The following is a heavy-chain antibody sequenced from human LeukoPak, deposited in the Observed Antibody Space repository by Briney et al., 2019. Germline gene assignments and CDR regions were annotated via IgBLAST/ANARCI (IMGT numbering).Heavy chain of an antibody. CDR2: ISGRGGDT. V-gene: IGHV3-23*01. Sequence: QLGESLKISCAASGFTFSSYAMSWVRQAPGKGLEWVSAISGRGGDTYYADSVKGRFTISRDNSKNTVYLQMNSLRAEDTAVYYCMYNWNDQGGQGTLVTVSS. J-gene: IGHJ5*02. CDR3: MYNWNDQ. D-gene: IGHD2-8*01. CDR1: GFTFSSYA.